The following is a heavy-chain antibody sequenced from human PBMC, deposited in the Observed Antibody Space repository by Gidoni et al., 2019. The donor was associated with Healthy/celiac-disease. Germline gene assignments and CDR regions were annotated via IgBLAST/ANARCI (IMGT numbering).Heavy chain of an antibody. J-gene: IGHJ3*01. D-gene: IGHD1-26*01. Sequence: EVQLLEPGGGSVQPGGSLRRAWGVSGYSCSNYAMNWGRQAPGQGLAWVSAISPAGGSPYYAHSVKGRFTISRDNSKNTLFLEMNNLRAEDTAVYSCTRDGKFRTDGFDVWGPGSMVTVSS. CDR3: TRDGKFRTDGFDV. V-gene: IGHV3-23*01. CDR2: ISPAGGSP. CDR1: GYSCSNYA.